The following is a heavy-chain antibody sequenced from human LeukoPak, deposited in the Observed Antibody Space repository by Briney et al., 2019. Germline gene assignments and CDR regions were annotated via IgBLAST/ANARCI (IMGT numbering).Heavy chain of an antibody. CDR1: GYTFTGYY. V-gene: IGHV1-2*02. D-gene: IGHD3-22*01. CDR3: ARDEEYYYDSSGYSHSDY. Sequence: ASVKVSCKASGYTFTGYYMHWVRQAPGQGLEWMGWINPNSGGTNYAQKFQGRVTMTRDTSISTAYMGLSRLRSDDTAVYYCARDEEYYYDSSGYSHSDYWGQGTLVTVSS. CDR2: INPNSGGT. J-gene: IGHJ4*02.